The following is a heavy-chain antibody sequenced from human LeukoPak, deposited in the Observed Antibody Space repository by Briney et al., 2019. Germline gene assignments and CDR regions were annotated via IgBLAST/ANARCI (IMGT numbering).Heavy chain of an antibody. J-gene: IGHJ5*02. CDR2: IYYSGST. CDR1: GGSISSSSYY. CDR3: ARCAASGWYGPGWFDP. V-gene: IGHV4-39*01. D-gene: IGHD6-19*01. Sequence: SETLSLTCTVSGGSISSSSYYWGWIRQPPGKGLEWTGSIYYSGSTYYNPSLKSRVTISVDTSKNQFSLKLSSVTAADTAVYYCARCAASGWYGPGWFDPWGQGTLVTVSS.